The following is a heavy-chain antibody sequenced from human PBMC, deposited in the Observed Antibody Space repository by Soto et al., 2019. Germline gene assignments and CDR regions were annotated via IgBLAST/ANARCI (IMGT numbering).Heavy chain of an antibody. J-gene: IGHJ4*02. CDR3: AREPRPDYGGNSEALFDFDY. CDR2: IYYSGST. Sequence: SETLSLTFTVSGGSISSSSYYWGWIRQPPGKGLEWIGSIYYSGSTYYNPSLKSRVTISVDTSKNQFSLKLSSVTAADTAVYYCAREPRPDYGGNSEALFDFDYWGQGTLVTVSS. V-gene: IGHV4-39*01. CDR1: GGSISSSSYY. D-gene: IGHD4-17*01.